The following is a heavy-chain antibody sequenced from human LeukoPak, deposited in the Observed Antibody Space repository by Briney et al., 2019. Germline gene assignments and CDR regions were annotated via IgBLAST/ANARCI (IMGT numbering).Heavy chain of an antibody. Sequence: GGSLRLSCAASGFIFNTYGMHWVRQAPGKGLEWVAVISYDGSNKYYADSVKGRFTISRDNSKNTLYLQMNSLRAEDTAVYYCARDRVFDYWGQGTLVTVSS. V-gene: IGHV3-30*19. J-gene: IGHJ4*02. CDR1: GFIFNTYG. CDR2: ISYDGSNK. CDR3: ARDRVFDY.